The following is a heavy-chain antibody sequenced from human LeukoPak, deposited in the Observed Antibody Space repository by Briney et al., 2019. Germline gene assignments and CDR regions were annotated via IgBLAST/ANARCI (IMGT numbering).Heavy chain of an antibody. CDR1: GFSLRGYA. CDR3: ARIGLGVSFGSGFDY. D-gene: IGHD3-10*01. V-gene: IGHV3-30-3*01. J-gene: IGHJ4*02. CDR2: ISYDGRDQ. Sequence: SGESLRLSCVASGFSLRGYAMHWVRQAPGKGGLEWVTMISYDGRDQYYADSVKGRFTISRDDSKNTLFLQMNSLRVEDTAMYHCARIGLGVSFGSGFDYWGQGTLVTVTS.